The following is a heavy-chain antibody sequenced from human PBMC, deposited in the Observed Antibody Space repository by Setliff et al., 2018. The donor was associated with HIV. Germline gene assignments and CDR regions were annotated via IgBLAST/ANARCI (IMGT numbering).Heavy chain of an antibody. V-gene: IGHV4-61*02. CDR3: ASGEPYYYDSTGYSGNYFDY. Sequence: TLSLTCTVSGGSISSRSYYWSWLRQPAGKGLEWIGRIYFNGNTDYNPSLKSRDTISEDTSKNQFTLKVNSVTAADTAMYYCASGEPYYYDSTGYSGNYFDYWGQGTLVTVSS. CDR2: IYFNGNT. CDR1: GGSISSRSYY. J-gene: IGHJ4*02. D-gene: IGHD3-22*01.